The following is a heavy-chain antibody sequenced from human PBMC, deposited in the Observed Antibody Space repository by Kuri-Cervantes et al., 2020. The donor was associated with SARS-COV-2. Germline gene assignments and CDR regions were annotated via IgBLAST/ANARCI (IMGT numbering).Heavy chain of an antibody. J-gene: IGHJ6*03. CDR3: ARTRTGIEQTVELSATYYYYSYIDV. CDR2: INHNGNT. CDR1: GGSFNNYY. V-gene: IGHV4-34*01. Sequence: SQTLSLTCAVYGGSFNNYYWSWVRQSPGKGLEWIGEINHNGNTNYNPSPKSRVTISADTSKNQCSLELSSVTGADKAVYYCARTRTGIEQTVELSATYYYYSYIDVWGKGTMVTVSS. D-gene: IGHD2-21*01.